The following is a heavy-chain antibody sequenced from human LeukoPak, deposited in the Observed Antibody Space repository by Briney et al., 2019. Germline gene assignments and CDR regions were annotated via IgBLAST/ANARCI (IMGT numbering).Heavy chain of an antibody. CDR2: IKSDGSST. Sequence: GGSLRLSCAASGFTFSTYWMHWVRQAPGKGLVWVSHIKSDGSSTSYADSVKGRFTISRDNAKNTLYLQMNSLRAEDTAVYYCARFFSGYNSYYYYGMDVWGQGTTVTVSS. V-gene: IGHV3-74*01. J-gene: IGHJ6*02. CDR3: ARFFSGYNSYYYYGMDV. CDR1: GFTFSTYW. D-gene: IGHD5-12*01.